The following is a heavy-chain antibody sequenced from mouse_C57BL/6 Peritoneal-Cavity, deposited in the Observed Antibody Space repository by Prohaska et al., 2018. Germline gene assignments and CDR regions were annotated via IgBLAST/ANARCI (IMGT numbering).Heavy chain of an antibody. Sequence: EVKLLQSGGGLVQPGGSLKLSCAASGIDFSRYWMSWVRRAPGKGLEWIGEINPDSSTINYAPSLKDKFIISRDNAKNTLYLQMSKVRSEDTALYYCARQRDYGNYWYFDVWGTGTTVTVSS. J-gene: IGHJ1*03. CDR2: INPDSSTI. CDR1: GIDFSRYW. CDR3: ARQRDYGNYWYFDV. D-gene: IGHD2-1*01. V-gene: IGHV4-1*01.